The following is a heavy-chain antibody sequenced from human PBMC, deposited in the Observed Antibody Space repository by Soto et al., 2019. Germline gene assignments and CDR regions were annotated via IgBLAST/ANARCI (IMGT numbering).Heavy chain of an antibody. CDR2: TYWNDDT. J-gene: IGHJ5*02. Sequence: QITLKESGPTLVKPTQPLTLACTFSGFSLTAPGAGVGWIRQPPGKALEWLALTYWNDDTRYNPSLKSRLTITKDTAKNQVVLTMTNMDPVDTATFYCAHRGYGNYPRDNWFDPWGQGILVIVSS. V-gene: IGHV2-5*01. D-gene: IGHD4-17*01. CDR3: AHRGYGNYPRDNWFDP. CDR1: GFSLTAPGAG.